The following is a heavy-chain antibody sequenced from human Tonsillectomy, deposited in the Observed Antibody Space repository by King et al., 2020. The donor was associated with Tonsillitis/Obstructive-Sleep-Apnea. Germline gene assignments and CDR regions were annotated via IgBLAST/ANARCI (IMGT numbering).Heavy chain of an antibody. J-gene: IGHJ4*02. CDR3: ARDRSGWPFEYIDS. V-gene: IGHV3-30*01. CDR1: GFTFPSYA. Sequence: VQLVESGGGVVQPVTSLRLSCAASGFTFPSYAMHCVRQAPGKGLEWVALISFEGNNQYYASSVKGRFTISRDNAKNTLYRQMNSLRTEDTAVYYGARDRSGWPFEYIDSWGLGTLVTVSS. CDR2: ISFEGNNQ. D-gene: IGHD6-19*01.